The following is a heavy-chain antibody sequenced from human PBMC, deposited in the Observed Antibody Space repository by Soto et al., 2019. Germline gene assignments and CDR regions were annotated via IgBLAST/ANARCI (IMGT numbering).Heavy chain of an antibody. CDR3: ARDQPGYSYGYGLGY. V-gene: IGHV3-21*01. CDR1: GFTFSSYS. CDR2: ISSSSSYI. J-gene: IGHJ4*02. D-gene: IGHD5-18*01. Sequence: EVQLVESGGGLVKPGGSLRLSWAASGFTFSSYSMNWVRQAPGKGLEWVSSISSSSSYIYYADSVKGRFTISRDNAKNSLYLQMNSLRAEHTAVYYCARDQPGYSYGYGLGYWGQGTLVTVSS.